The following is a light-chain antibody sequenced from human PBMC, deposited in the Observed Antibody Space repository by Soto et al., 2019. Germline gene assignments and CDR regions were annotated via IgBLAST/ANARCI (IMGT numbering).Light chain of an antibody. J-gene: IGLJ1*01. CDR2: QDS. Sequence: SYELTQPPSVSVSPGQTASITCSGDKLGDKYVCWYHQKPGQSPVLVIYQDSKRPSGIPERFSGTNSGNTATLTISGTQPMDEADYYCQAWDRSTGVFGTGTKLTVL. V-gene: IGLV3-1*01. CDR3: QAWDRSTGV. CDR1: KLGDKY.